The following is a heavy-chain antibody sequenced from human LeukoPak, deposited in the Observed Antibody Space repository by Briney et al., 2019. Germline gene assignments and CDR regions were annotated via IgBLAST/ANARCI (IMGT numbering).Heavy chain of an antibody. CDR2: IYHSGST. D-gene: IGHD3-16*01. CDR3: ARVFNDYVRWFDP. Sequence: NASETLSLTCAVSGGSISSSNWWSWVRQPPGKGLEWIGEIYHSGSTNYNPSLKSRATISVDKSKNQFSLKLSSVTAADTAVYYCARVFNDYVRWFDPWGQGTLVTVSS. J-gene: IGHJ5*02. CDR1: GGSISSSNW. V-gene: IGHV4-4*02.